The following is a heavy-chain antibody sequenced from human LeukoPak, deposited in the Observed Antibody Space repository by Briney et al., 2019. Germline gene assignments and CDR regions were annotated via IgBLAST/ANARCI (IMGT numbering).Heavy chain of an antibody. Sequence: PGGSLRVSCAASGFTFSDYEMNWVRQAPGKGPEWVSSISSSSSYIYYADSLKGRFTISRDNAKNSLYLQMNSLRAEDTAVYYCARAIGTAMLPDGFEIWGQGTMVTVSS. D-gene: IGHD5-18*01. CDR1: GFTFSDYE. CDR2: ISSSSSYI. CDR3: ARAIGTAMLPDGFEI. J-gene: IGHJ3*02. V-gene: IGHV3-21*01.